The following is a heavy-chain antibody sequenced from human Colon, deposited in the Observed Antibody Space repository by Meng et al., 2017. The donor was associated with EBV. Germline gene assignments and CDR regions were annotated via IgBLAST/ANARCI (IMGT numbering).Heavy chain of an antibody. V-gene: IGHV7-4-1*02. CDR1: GYTFINYA. Sequence: QVQLGQSGSELKKPGASVKVSCKASGYTFINYAINWVRQAPGQGFEWMGWINTHTGNPTYGQGFTGRFVLSSDTSVSTANLQISSLKAEDTAVYYCARGGPYPDSSGFHWYFDLWGRGTLVTVSS. J-gene: IGHJ2*01. CDR3: ARGGPYPDSSGFHWYFDL. D-gene: IGHD3-22*01. CDR2: INTHTGNP.